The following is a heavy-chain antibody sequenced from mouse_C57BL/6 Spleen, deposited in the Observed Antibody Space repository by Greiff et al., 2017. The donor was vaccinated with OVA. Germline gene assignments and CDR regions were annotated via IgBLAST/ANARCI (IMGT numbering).Heavy chain of an antibody. CDR1: GYTFTDYY. CDR2: INPYNGGT. CDR3: PPSITTAFDY. V-gene: IGHV1-19*01. D-gene: IGHD1-1*01. Sequence: EVQLQQSGPVLVKPGASVKMSCKASGYTFTDYYMNWVKQSHGKSLEWIGVINPYNGGTSYNQKFKGKATLTVDKSSSTAYMELNSLTSEDSAVYYCPPSITTAFDYWGQGTTLTVSS. J-gene: IGHJ2*01.